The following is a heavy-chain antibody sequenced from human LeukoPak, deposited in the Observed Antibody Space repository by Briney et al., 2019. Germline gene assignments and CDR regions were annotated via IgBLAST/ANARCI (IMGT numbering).Heavy chain of an antibody. J-gene: IGHJ6*02. CDR3: AKDRYSSGWYDYYYGMDV. CDR2: ISGSGGST. V-gene: IGHV3-23*01. D-gene: IGHD6-19*01. CDR1: GFTFSSYA. Sequence: GGSLRLSCAASGFTFSSYAMSWVRQAPGKGLEWVSAISGSGGSTYYADSVKGRFTIPRDNSKNTLYLQMNSLRAEDTAVYYCAKDRYSSGWYDYYYGMDVWGQGTTVTVSS.